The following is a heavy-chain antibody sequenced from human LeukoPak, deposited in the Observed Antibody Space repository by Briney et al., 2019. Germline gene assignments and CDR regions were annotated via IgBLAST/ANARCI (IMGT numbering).Heavy chain of an antibody. Sequence: SETLSLTCTVSGGSISSYYWSWVRQPPGKGLEWIGYIYYSGSTNYNPSLKSRVTISVDTSKNQFSLKLSSVTAADTAVYYCATSSGYSYGLDYWGQGTLVTVSS. CDR1: GGSISSYY. D-gene: IGHD5-18*01. CDR2: IYYSGST. V-gene: IGHV4-59*01. CDR3: ATSSGYSYGLDY. J-gene: IGHJ4*02.